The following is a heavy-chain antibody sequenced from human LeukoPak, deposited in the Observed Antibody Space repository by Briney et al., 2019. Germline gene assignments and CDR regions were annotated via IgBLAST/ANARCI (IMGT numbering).Heavy chain of an antibody. J-gene: IGHJ4*02. V-gene: IGHV3-7*03. CDR2: IKQDGSEK. Sequence: GGSLRLSCAASGFTFSSYWMSWVRQAPGKGLEWVANIKQDGSEKYYVDSVKGRFTISRDNAKNSLYLQMNSLRAEDTAVYYCARRRGGSYYILDYWGQGTLVTVSS. CDR3: ARRRGGSYYILDY. D-gene: IGHD1-26*01. CDR1: GFTFSSYW.